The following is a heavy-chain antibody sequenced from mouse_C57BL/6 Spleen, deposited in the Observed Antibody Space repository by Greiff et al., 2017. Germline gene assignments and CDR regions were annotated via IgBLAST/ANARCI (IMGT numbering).Heavy chain of an antibody. J-gene: IGHJ3*01. CDR2: IWGDGST. CDR1: GFSLTSYG. V-gene: IGHV2-3*01. D-gene: IGHD2-4*01. CDR3: SKPRDYDRSPWFAY. Sequence: VQLQQSGPGLVAPSQSLSITCTASGFSLTSYGVSWVRQPPGKGLEWLGVIWGDGSTNYHSALISSLSISKDNSKSQDFLKLNSLQTDDTATSYCSKPRDYDRSPWFAYWGQGTLVTVSA.